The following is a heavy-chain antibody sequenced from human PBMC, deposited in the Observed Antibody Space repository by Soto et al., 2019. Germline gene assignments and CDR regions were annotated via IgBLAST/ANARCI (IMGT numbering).Heavy chain of an antibody. Sequence: QVQLVQSGDEVKKPGSSVQVSCKASGGTFSSYAISWVRQAPGQGLEWMGGIIPIFGTANYAQKFQGRVTIPADESTSTAYMELSSLRSEDTAVYSGARDRYGGRRVHYGMDVWGQGTTVTVSS. CDR1: GGTFSSYA. V-gene: IGHV1-69*01. CDR2: IIPIFGTA. J-gene: IGHJ6*02. CDR3: ARDRYGGRRVHYGMDV. D-gene: IGHD4-17*01.